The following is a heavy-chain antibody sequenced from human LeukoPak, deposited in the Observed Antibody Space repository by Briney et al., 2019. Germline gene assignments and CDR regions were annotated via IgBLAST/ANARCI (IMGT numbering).Heavy chain of an antibody. CDR2: INHSGST. J-gene: IGHJ1*01. D-gene: IGHD6-19*01. Sequence: PSETLSLTCAVYGGSFSGYYWSWIRQPPGKGLEWTGEINHSGSTNYNPSLKSRVTISVDTSKNQFSLKLSSVTAADTAVYYCARNLKQWLVRGGFQHWGQGTLVTVSS. V-gene: IGHV4-34*01. CDR3: ARNLKQWLVRGGFQH. CDR1: GGSFSGYY.